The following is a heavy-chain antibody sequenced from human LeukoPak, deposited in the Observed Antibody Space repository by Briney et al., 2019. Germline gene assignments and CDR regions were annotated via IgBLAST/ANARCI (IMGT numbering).Heavy chain of an antibody. J-gene: IGHJ4*02. CDR2: ISYDGSNK. V-gene: IGHV3-30*04. D-gene: IGHD3-3*01. Sequence: GGSLRLSCAASGFTFSGYAMHWVRQAPGKGLEWVAVISYDGSNKYYADSVKGRFTISRDNSKNTLYLQMNSLRAEDTAVYYCARAPVRRVLRFLEWLSQYFDYWGQGTLVTVSS. CDR3: ARAPVRRVLRFLEWLSQYFDY. CDR1: GFTFSGYA.